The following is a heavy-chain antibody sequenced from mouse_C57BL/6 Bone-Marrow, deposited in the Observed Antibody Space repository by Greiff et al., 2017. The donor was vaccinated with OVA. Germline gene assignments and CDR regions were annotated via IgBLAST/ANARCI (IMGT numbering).Heavy chain of an antibody. D-gene: IGHD2-5*01. CDR3: APSNHWYFDV. Sequence: QVQLQQSGPGLVQPSQSLSITCTVSGFSLTSYGVHWVRQSPGQGLEWLGVIWSGGSTDYNAAFISRLSISKDNSKSQVFFKMNSLQADDTAIYYCAPSNHWYFDVWGTGTTVTVSS. CDR1: GFSLTSYG. V-gene: IGHV2-2*01. CDR2: IWSGGST. J-gene: IGHJ1*03.